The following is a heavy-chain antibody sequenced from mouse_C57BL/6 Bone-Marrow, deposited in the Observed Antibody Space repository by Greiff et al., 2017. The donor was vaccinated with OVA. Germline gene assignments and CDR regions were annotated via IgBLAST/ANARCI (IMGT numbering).Heavy chain of an antibody. CDR2: IDTENGDT. D-gene: IGHD1-1*01. CDR3: TTPYGNFDY. J-gene: IGHJ2*01. Sequence: VQLKQSGAELVRPGASVKLSCTASGFNIKDDYMHWVKKRTEQGLEWIGWIDTENGDTEYASKFQGKSTITADTSSNTAYLQLSSLTSEDTAVYYCTTPYGNFDYWGQGTTLTVSS. V-gene: IGHV14-4*01. CDR1: GFNIKDDY.